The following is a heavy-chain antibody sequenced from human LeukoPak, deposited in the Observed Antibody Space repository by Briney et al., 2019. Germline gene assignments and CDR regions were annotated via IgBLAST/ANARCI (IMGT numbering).Heavy chain of an antibody. CDR1: EDSISSFY. D-gene: IGHD3-10*01. CDR3: ARHITNSGSAFDL. Sequence: PSETLSLTCTVSEDSISSFYWGWIRQPPGKGLERIGYIHSVGHTNYNPSLQSRVSMSIDTSKKQFSLKVTSVTATDTAIFYCARHITNSGSAFDLWGRGTLVTVSS. J-gene: IGHJ2*01. V-gene: IGHV4-59*08. CDR2: IHSVGHT.